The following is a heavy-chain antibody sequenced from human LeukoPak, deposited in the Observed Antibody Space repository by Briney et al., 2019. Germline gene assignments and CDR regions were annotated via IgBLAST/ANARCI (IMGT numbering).Heavy chain of an antibody. CDR2: IYPGDSDT. CDR1: GYTFTTYW. CDR3: VRSGSPPTYFDY. D-gene: IGHD3-10*01. J-gene: IGHJ4*02. V-gene: IGHV5-51*01. Sequence: GESLKISCEGSGYTFTTYWIGWVRQMPGKGLEWMGNIYPGDSDTTYSPSFQGQVTISADKSINAAYLQWSSLKASDTAMYYCVRSGSPPTYFDYWGQGTLVTVSS.